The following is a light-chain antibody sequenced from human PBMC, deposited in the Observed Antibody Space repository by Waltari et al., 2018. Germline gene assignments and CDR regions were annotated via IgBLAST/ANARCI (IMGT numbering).Light chain of an antibody. J-gene: IGLJ2*01. V-gene: IGLV2-11*01. Sequence: QSPLTLPRSVSGSPGQSVTISCTRTSSDVGGYNYVSWYQQHPGKATKRMIYDVSKRPSGVPDLFSGSKSGNTASLTISGLQAEDEADYYCCSYAGSYPVVFGGGTKLTVL. CDR1: SSDVGGYNY. CDR3: CSYAGSYPVV. CDR2: DVS.